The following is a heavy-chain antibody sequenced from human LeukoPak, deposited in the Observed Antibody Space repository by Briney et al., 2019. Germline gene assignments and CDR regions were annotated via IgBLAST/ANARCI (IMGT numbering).Heavy chain of an antibody. D-gene: IGHD3-10*01. Sequence: ASVKVSCKASGYTFTAYYIHWVRQAPGRGLEWIGWINTISGGTNYAQKFQGRVTMTRDTSISTAYMELRSLRSDDTAVYYCARDEGDYYGSGSYLPNDYWGQGTLVTVSS. CDR1: GYTFTAYY. J-gene: IGHJ4*02. CDR2: INTISGGT. CDR3: ARDEGDYYGSGSYLPNDY. V-gene: IGHV1-2*02.